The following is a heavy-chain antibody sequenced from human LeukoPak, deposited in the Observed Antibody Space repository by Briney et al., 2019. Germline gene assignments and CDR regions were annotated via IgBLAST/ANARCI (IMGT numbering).Heavy chain of an antibody. CDR1: GGSISSYY. J-gene: IGHJ4*02. CDR3: ARGVFYSSGWYDY. D-gene: IGHD6-19*01. V-gene: IGHV4-59*01. Sequence: SETLSLTCTVSGGSISSYYWSWIRLPPGKGLEWSGYIYYSGSTNYNPSLKSRVTISVDTSKNQFSLKLSSVTAADTAVYYCARGVFYSSGWYDYWGQGTLVTVSS. CDR2: IYYSGST.